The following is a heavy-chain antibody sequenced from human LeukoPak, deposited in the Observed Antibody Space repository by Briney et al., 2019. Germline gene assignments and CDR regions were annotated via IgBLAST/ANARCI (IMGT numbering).Heavy chain of an antibody. CDR2: IYYSGTT. D-gene: IGHD4-17*01. CDR3: ARQTTARPSSWYFDL. J-gene: IGHJ2*01. V-gene: IGHV4-39*01. CDR1: GGSISSSSYY. Sequence: SETLSLTCTVSGGSISSSSYYWGWIRPPPGKGLEWSGSIYYSGTTYYSPSLKSRVTMSVDTSKSQFSLNLRYVTAAHTALYYCARQTTARPSSWYFDLWGRGTLVTVSS.